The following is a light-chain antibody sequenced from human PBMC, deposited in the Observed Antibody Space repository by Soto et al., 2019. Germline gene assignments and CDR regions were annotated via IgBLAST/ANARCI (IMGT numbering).Light chain of an antibody. V-gene: IGKV3-20*01. J-gene: IGKJ1*01. Sequence: EIVLTQSPGTLSLSPGERATLSCRASQSISSSSLAWYQQRPGQAPRLLIYVASSRATGIPDRFSGSGSGTDFTLTISRLETADFAVYYCQHYDSSLWTFGQGTKVEI. CDR1: QSISSSS. CDR3: QHYDSSLWT. CDR2: VAS.